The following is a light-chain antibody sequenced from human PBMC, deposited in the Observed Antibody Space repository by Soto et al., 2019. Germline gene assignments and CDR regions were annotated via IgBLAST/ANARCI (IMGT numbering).Light chain of an antibody. J-gene: IGLJ1*01. V-gene: IGLV7-46*01. Sequence: QAVVTQEPSLTVSPGGTVTLTCVSSTGAVTSGHYPYWFQQKPGQAPRTLIYDTSNKHSWTPARFSGSLLGGKAALTLSGAQPEDEAEYYCLLSYSGAPYVLGTGTKVTVL. CDR2: DTS. CDR1: TGAVTSGHY. CDR3: LLSYSGAPYV.